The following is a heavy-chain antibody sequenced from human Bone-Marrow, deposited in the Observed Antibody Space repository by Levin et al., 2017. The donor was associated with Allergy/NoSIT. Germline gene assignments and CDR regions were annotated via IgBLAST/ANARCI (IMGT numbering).Heavy chain of an antibody. CDR3: ARGKYQLLDACDI. V-gene: IGHV2-5*02. CDR1: GFSLSTSGVS. CDR2: IYWDDDV. Sequence: SGPTLVTPTQTLTLTCTFSGFSLSTSGVSVGWIRQPPAKALEWLAPIYWDDDVRYRASLKRRLVIFKDPSKNQLALTLTNTDPADTATYFCARGKYQLLDACDIWGQGTMVTVSS. J-gene: IGHJ3*02. D-gene: IGHD2-2*01.